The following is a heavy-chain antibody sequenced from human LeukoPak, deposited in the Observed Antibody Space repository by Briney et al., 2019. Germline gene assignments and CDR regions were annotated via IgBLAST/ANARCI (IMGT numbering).Heavy chain of an antibody. CDR3: ASGSGSSSDY. V-gene: IGHV4-59*08. J-gene: IGHJ4*02. CDR1: GGSISSYY. D-gene: IGHD3-10*01. Sequence: SETLSLTCTVSGGSISSYYWSWIRQPPGKGLEWIGYIYYSGSTYYNPSLKSRVTISVDTSKNQFSLKLSSVTAADTAVYYCASGSGSSSDYWGQGTLVTVSS. CDR2: IYYSGST.